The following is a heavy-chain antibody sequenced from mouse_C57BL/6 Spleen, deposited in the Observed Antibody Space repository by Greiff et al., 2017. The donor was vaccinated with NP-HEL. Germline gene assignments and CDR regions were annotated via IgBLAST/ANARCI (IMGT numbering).Heavy chain of an antibody. D-gene: IGHD1-1*01. CDR2: IYPGDGDT. J-gene: IGHJ1*03. V-gene: IGHV1-82*01. CDR1: GYAFSSSW. Sequence: QVQLQQSGPELVKPGASVKISCKASGYAFSSSWMNWVKQRPGKGLEWIGRIYPGDGDTNSNGKFKGKATLTADKSSSTAYMQLSSLTSDDSAVYFCAVVSTVVPWYFDVWGTGTTVTVSS. CDR3: AVVSTVVPWYFDV.